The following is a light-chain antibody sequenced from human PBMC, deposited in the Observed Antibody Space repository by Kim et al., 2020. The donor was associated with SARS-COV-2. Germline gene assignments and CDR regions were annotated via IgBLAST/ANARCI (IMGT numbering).Light chain of an antibody. CDR2: GKN. V-gene: IGLV3-19*01. J-gene: IGLJ3*02. CDR1: SLTSYY. CDR3: NSRDSSGNHWV. Sequence: AFGRTVTITCQGDSLTSYYASWYQQKPGQAPVLVIYGKNNRPSGIPDRFSGSSSGNTASFTITGAQAEDEADYYCNSRDSSGNHWVFGGGTQLTVL.